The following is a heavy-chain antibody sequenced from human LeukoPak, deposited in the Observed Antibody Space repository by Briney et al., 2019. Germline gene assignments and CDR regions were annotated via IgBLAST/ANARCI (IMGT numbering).Heavy chain of an antibody. V-gene: IGHV4-4*09. CDR2: IYNSERT. CDR1: GGSVSSYY. CDR3: ARFHSGPSGWYVLWYFDL. Sequence: SETLSLTCTVSGGSVSSYYWSWIRQPPGKGLEWIGYIYNSERTKYNSSLECRVTISVDTSKNQFFLKLSSVTAADTAVYYCARFHSGPSGWYVLWYFDLWGRGTLVTVSS. J-gene: IGHJ2*01. D-gene: IGHD6-19*01.